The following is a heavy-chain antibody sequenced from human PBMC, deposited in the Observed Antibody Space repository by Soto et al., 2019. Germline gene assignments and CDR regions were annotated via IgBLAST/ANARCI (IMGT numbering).Heavy chain of an antibody. CDR3: ARDSNRFGESYFDY. V-gene: IGHV3-33*01. D-gene: IGHD3-10*01. Sequence: QVQLVESGGGVVQPGRSLRLSCAASGFTFSSYGMHWVRQAPGKGLEWVAVIWYDGSNKYYADSVKGRFTISRDNSKNTLYLQMNSLRAEDTAVYYCARDSNRFGESYFDYWGQGTLVTVSS. J-gene: IGHJ4*02. CDR1: GFTFSSYG. CDR2: IWYDGSNK.